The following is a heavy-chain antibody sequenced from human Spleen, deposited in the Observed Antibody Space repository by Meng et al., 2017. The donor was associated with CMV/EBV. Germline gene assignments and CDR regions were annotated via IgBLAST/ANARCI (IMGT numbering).Heavy chain of an antibody. J-gene: IGHJ4*02. CDR2: IYYSGTT. CDR3: ARDIRWNYGPGY. D-gene: IGHD1-7*01. CDR1: GGSISSSSYY. V-gene: IGHV4-39*07. Sequence: GSLRLSCTVSGGSISSSSYYWGWIRQPPGKGLEWIGMIYYSGTTYFNPSLKSRVTMSVDTSKNQFSLKVRSVTAADTAVYYCARDIRWNYGPGYWGQGTLVTVSS.